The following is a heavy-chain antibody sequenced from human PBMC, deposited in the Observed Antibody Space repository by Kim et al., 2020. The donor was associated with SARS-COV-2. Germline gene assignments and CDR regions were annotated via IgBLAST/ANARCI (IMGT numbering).Heavy chain of an antibody. V-gene: IGHV4-59*13. J-gene: IGHJ4*02. CDR3: TRRPSPYFDS. CDR2: VHYSGST. Sequence: SETLSLTCSVSGGSISNTYWSWMRQPPGGGLEWIGYVHYSGSTSYNPSLKGRVTISVDLSKNQFSLSLNYVTAADTAVYYCTRRPSPYFDSWSRGVLVTV. CDR1: GGSISNTY.